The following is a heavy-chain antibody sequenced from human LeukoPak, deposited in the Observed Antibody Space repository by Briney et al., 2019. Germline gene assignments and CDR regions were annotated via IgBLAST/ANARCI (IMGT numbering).Heavy chain of an antibody. D-gene: IGHD6-19*01. CDR2: IYYSGIT. V-gene: IGHV4-39*01. Sequence: PSETLSLTCTVSGGSISSSSYYWGWIRQPPGKGLVWIVCIYYSGITYYNPSLTTRVTISVDTSKRLFSLKLSSVTAADTAVYYCARNIAVAGRGDYMDVWGKGTTVTISS. J-gene: IGHJ6*03. CDR3: ARNIAVAGRGDYMDV. CDR1: GGSISSSSYY.